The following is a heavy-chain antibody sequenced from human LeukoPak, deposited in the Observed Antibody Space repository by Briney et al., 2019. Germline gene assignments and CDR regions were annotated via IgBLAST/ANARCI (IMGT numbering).Heavy chain of an antibody. D-gene: IGHD5-18*01. Sequence: PSETLSLTCTVPGGSISSYYWSWIRQPPGKGLEWIGYIYYSGSTNYNPSLKSRVTISVDTSKNQFSLKLSSVTAADTAVYYCARAEFSYGYDYFDYWGQGTLVTVSS. V-gene: IGHV4-59*01. CDR3: ARAEFSYGYDYFDY. J-gene: IGHJ4*02. CDR2: IYYSGST. CDR1: GGSISSYY.